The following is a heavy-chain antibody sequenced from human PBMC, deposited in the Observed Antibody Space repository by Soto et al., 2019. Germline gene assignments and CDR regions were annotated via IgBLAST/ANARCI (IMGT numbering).Heavy chain of an antibody. CDR2: INAGNGNT. CDR3: XXXXXXXXXXXAFDI. V-gene: IGHV1-3*01. J-gene: IGHJ3*02. CDR1: GYTFTSYA. Sequence: QVQLVQSGAEVKKPGASVKVSCKASGYTFTSYAMHWVRQAPGQRLXWMGWINAGNGNTKYSQKFQGRVTITRDTXXXXXXXXXXXXXXXXXXXXXXXXXXXXXXXXXAFDIWGQGTMVTVSS.